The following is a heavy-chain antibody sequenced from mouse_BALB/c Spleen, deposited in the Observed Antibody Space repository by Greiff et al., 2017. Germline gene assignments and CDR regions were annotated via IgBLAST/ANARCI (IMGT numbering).Heavy chain of an antibody. V-gene: IGHV5-12-2*01. J-gene: IGHJ4*01. Sequence: EVMLVESGGGLVQPGGSLKLSCAASGFTFSSYTMSWVRQTPEKRLEWVAYISNGGGSTYYPDTVKGRFTISRDNAKNTLYLQMSSLKSEDTAMYYCARPHGFAYAMDYWGQGTPVTVSS. CDR1: GFTFSSYT. CDR3: ARPHGFAYAMDY. CDR2: ISNGGGST. D-gene: IGHD1-2*01.